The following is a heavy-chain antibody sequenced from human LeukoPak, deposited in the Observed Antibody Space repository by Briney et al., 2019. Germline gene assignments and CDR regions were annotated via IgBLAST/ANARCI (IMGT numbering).Heavy chain of an antibody. Sequence: HPGGSLRLSCAASGFTFSGYWMHWVRQAPGKGLEWVANIKQDGSEKYYVDSVKGRFTISRDNAKNSVDLQMNSLRAEDTALYYCARYGSTTSCYVRGFDYWGQGILVTVSS. J-gene: IGHJ4*02. V-gene: IGHV3-7*04. CDR3: ARYGSTTSCYVRGFDY. CDR1: GFTFSGYW. D-gene: IGHD2-2*01. CDR2: IKQDGSEK.